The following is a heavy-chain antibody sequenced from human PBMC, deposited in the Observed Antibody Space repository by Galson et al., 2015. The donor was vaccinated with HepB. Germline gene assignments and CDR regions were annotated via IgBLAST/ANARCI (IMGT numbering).Heavy chain of an antibody. CDR3: ASGDSSSWYITHTWVHYMDV. Sequence: ETLSLTCTVSGGSISSSSYYWGWIRQPPGKGLEWIGSIYYSGSTYYNPSLKSRVTISVDTSKNQFSLKLSSVTAADTAVYYCASGDSSSWYITHTWVHYMDVWGKGTTVTVSS. J-gene: IGHJ6*03. CDR2: IYYSGST. CDR1: GGSISSSSYY. D-gene: IGHD6-13*01. V-gene: IGHV4-39*07.